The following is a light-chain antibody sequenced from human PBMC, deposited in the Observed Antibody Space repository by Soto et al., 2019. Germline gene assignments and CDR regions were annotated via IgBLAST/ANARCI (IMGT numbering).Light chain of an antibody. V-gene: IGLV1-40*01. J-gene: IGLJ1*01. Sequence: QSVLTQPPSVSGAPGQRVTISCTGSSSNIGTGYNVHWYQQLPGTAPKLLIYGNNNRPSGVPDRFSGSKSGTSASLAITGLQAEDEADYYCQSFDSSRFDVFGTGTKVTVL. CDR2: GNN. CDR1: SSNIGTGYN. CDR3: QSFDSSRFDV.